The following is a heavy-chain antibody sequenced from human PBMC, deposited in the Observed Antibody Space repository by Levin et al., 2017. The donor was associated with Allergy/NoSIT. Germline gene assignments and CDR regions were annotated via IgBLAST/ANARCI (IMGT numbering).Heavy chain of an antibody. CDR3: ASRPSSVLLWFGELAETEWYFDL. CDR2: IYYSGST. Sequence: SQTLSLTCTVSGGSISSSSYYWGWIRQPPGKGLEWIGSIYYSGSTYYNPSLKSRVTISVDTSKNQFSLKLSSVTAADTAVYYCASRPSSVLLWFGELAETEWYFDLWGRGTLVTVSS. J-gene: IGHJ2*01. V-gene: IGHV4-39*01. CDR1: GGSISSSSYY. D-gene: IGHD3-10*01.